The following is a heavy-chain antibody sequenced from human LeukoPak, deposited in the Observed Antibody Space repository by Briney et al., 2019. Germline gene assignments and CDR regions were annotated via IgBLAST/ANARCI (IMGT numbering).Heavy chain of an antibody. CDR3: ARDKYDDFWSGYYYYYYYMDV. CDR1: GFTFSNYA. D-gene: IGHD3-3*01. Sequence: GGSLGLSCAASGFTFSNYAMSWVRQAPGKGLEWVSSISSSSSYIYYADSVKGRFTISRDNAKNSLYLQMNSLRAEDTAVYYCARDKYDDFWSGYYYYYYYMDVWGKGTTVTVSS. J-gene: IGHJ6*03. CDR2: ISSSSSYI. V-gene: IGHV3-21*01.